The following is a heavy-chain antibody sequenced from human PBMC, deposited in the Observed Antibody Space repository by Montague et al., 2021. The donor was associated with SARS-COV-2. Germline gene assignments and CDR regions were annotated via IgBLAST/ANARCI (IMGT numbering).Heavy chain of an antibody. CDR1: GFSFSDYY. Sequence: SLRLPYAASGFSFSDYYMNWIRQAPGKGLEWVSYITTTGSTIYYADSVKGRFTISRDNTKDSLFLQMNSLRVEDTAVYYCARGQVTAFAILIVFPAAGALDSWGRGTTVTVSS. J-gene: IGHJ3*01. D-gene: IGHD2-21*01. CDR2: ITTTGSTI. V-gene: IGHV3-11*01. CDR3: ARGQVTAFAILIVFPAAGALDS.